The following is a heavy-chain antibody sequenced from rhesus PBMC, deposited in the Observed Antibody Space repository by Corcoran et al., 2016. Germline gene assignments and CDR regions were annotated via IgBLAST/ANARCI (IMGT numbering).Heavy chain of an antibody. CDR1: GGSISDDYY. CDR3: ARDITVAGGFDY. J-gene: IGHJ4*01. D-gene: IGHD4-29*01. Sequence: QVQLQESGPGLVKPSETLSLTCAVSGGSISDDYYWSWIRQAPGKGLVWIGYITFSGSTSYNPSLKSRVTISRDTSKNQFSLKLSSVTAADTAVYYCARDITVAGGFDYWGQGVLVTVSS. V-gene: IGHV4-122*02. CDR2: ITFSGST.